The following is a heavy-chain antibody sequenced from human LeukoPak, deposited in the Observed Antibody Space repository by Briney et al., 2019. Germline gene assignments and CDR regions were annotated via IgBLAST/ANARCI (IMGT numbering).Heavy chain of an antibody. CDR3: AELGITMIGGV. V-gene: IGHV3-48*03. D-gene: IGHD3-10*02. J-gene: IGHJ6*04. CDR1: GFIFSSYE. CDR2: ITESGYTI. Sequence: GGSLRLSCEASGFIFSSYEMNWVRQAPGKGPEWVAYITESGYTIYYADSVKGRFTISRDNAKNSLYLQMNSLRAEDTAVYYCAELGITMIGGVWGKGTTVTISS.